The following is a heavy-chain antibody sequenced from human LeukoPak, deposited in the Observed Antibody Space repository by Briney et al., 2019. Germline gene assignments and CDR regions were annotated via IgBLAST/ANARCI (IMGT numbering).Heavy chain of an antibody. CDR1: GGTFSSYA. CDR3: AXWGPKYGSGSRWNRFDP. V-gene: IGHV1-69*13. J-gene: IGHJ5*02. D-gene: IGHD3-10*01. Sequence: ASVKVSCKASGGTFSSYAISWVRQAPGQGLEWMGGIIPIFGTANYAQKFQGRVTITADESTSTAYMELSSLRSEDTAVYYCAXWGPKYGSGSRWNRFDPWGQGTLVTVSS. CDR2: IIPIFGTA.